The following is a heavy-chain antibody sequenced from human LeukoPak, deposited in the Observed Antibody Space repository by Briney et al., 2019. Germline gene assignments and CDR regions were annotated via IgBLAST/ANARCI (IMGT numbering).Heavy chain of an antibody. Sequence: GGSLRLSCAASGFTVSSNYMSWVRQAPGKGLEWVPVIYSGGSTYYADSVKGRFTISRDNSKNTLYLQMNSLRAEDTAVYYCARYLLGAMVTGYWGQGTLVTVSS. CDR2: IYSGGST. CDR3: ARYLLGAMVTGY. CDR1: GFTVSSNY. V-gene: IGHV3-66*01. J-gene: IGHJ4*02. D-gene: IGHD5-18*01.